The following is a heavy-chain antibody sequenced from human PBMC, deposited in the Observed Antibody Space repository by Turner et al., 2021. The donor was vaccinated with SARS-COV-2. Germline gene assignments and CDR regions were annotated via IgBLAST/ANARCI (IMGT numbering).Heavy chain of an antibody. CDR3: AKAGGMYCSGGNCYSSYFDY. Sequence: QVQLVVAEGGVVQPGRCLSLSCAASGFPFSNYGVHWVRQAPGKGLEWVAVISYYGSNKYYADSVKGRFTISRDNSKNTLYLQMNSLRAEDTAVYYCAKAGGMYCSGGNCYSSYFDYWGQGTLVTVSS. D-gene: IGHD2-15*01. J-gene: IGHJ4*02. V-gene: IGHV3-30*18. CDR1: GFPFSNYG. CDR2: ISYYGSNK.